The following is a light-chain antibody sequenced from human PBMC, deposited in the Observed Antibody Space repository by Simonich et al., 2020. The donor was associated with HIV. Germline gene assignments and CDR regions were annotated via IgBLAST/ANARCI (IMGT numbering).Light chain of an antibody. Sequence: QSALTQPPSASGSPGQSVTISCTGTSSDVGGYDHVSWYQQHPGKAPKVMIFEVSKRPSGFPDRFSGSKSANTASLTVSGLQAEDEADYYCCSYAGTTFVVFGGGTKLTVL. CDR3: CSYAGTTFVV. CDR2: EVS. J-gene: IGLJ2*01. CDR1: SSDVGGYDH. V-gene: IGLV2-8*01.